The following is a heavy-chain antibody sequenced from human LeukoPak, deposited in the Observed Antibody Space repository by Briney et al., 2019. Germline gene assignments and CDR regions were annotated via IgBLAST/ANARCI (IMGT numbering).Heavy chain of an antibody. CDR1: GYAFTDYY. CDR3: ARLRIAAAGILNFDY. V-gene: IGHV1-2*06. CDR2: INPNSGGT. D-gene: IGHD6-13*01. J-gene: IGHJ4*02. Sequence: GATVKISCKVSGYAFTDYYTHWVQQAPGQGLEWMGRINPNSGGTNYAQKFQGRVTMTRDTSISTAYMELSRLRSDDTAVYYCARLRIAAAGILNFDYWGQGTLVTVSS.